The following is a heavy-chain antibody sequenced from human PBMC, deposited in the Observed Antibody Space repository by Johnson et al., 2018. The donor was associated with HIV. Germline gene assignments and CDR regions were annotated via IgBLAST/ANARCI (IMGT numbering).Heavy chain of an antibody. D-gene: IGHD3/OR15-3a*01. CDR3: ARDGRGLDAFDI. Sequence: QVQLVESGGGVVQPGGSLRLSCAASGFTFSNAWMSWVRQAPGKGLEWVAFISYDGSNKYYADSVKGRFTIYRDTAKNSLYLQMNSLRDVDTAVYYGARDGRGLDAFDIWGQGTMVTVAS. CDR1: GFTFSNAW. J-gene: IGHJ3*02. CDR2: ISYDGSNK. V-gene: IGHV3-30*03.